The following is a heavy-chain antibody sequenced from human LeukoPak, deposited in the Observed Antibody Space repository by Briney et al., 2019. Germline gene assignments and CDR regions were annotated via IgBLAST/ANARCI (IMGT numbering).Heavy chain of an antibody. Sequence: ASVKVSCKASGYTFTSYYMHWVRQAPGQGLEWMGIINPSGGSTSYAQKFQGRVTMTRDMSTSTVYMELSSLRSEDTAVYYCARVNAAVAGTGGGYFDYWGQGTLVTVSS. CDR3: ARVNAAVAGTGGGYFDY. D-gene: IGHD6-19*01. V-gene: IGHV1-46*01. J-gene: IGHJ4*02. CDR1: GYTFTSYY. CDR2: INPSGGST.